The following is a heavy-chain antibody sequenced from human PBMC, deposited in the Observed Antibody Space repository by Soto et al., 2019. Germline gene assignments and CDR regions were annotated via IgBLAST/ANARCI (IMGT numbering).Heavy chain of an antibody. Sequence: QVQLVQSGAEVKKPGSSVKVSCKASGGTFSSYAISWVRQAPGQGLEWMGGIIPIFGTANYAQKFQGRVTITGDESTRTAYMELSSLRSEDTAVYYCARDGYYYDSSGYYYYFDYWGQGTLVTVSS. D-gene: IGHD3-22*01. J-gene: IGHJ4*02. V-gene: IGHV1-69*12. CDR1: GGTFSSYA. CDR3: ARDGYYYDSSGYYYYFDY. CDR2: IIPIFGTA.